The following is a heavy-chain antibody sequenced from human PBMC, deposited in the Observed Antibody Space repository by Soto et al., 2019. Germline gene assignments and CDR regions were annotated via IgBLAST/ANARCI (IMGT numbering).Heavy chain of an antibody. CDR1: GGSISSGGYS. CDR2: IYHSGST. Sequence: SETLSLTCAVSGGSISSGGYSWSWIRQPPGKGLEWIGYIYHSGSTYYNPSLKSRVTISVDRSKNQFSLKLSSVTAADTAVYYCARTTVTTGWFDPWGQGTLVTVSS. V-gene: IGHV4-30-2*01. CDR3: ARTTVTTGWFDP. D-gene: IGHD4-17*01. J-gene: IGHJ5*02.